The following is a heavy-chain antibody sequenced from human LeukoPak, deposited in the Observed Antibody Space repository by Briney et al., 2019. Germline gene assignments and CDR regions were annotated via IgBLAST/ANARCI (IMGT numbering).Heavy chain of an antibody. CDR2: INPNSGGT. Sequence: ASVKVSCKASGYTSTGYYMHWVRQAPGQGPEWMGWINPNSGGTNCAQKFQGRVTLTRDTSISTAYMELTRLSSDDTAVYYCARTPSLTYSSSWSASSQIYYFDYWGQGTLVTVSS. CDR1: GYTSTGYY. CDR3: ARTPSLTYSSSWSASSQIYYFDY. J-gene: IGHJ4*02. V-gene: IGHV1-2*02. D-gene: IGHD6-13*01.